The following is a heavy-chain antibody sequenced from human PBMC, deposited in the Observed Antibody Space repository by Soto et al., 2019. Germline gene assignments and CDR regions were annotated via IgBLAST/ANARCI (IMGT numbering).Heavy chain of an antibody. Sequence: ASVKVSCKASGYTFTSYGISWVRQAPGQGLEWMGWISAYNGNTNYAQKLQGRVSMTTDTSTSTAYMELRSLRSDDTAVYYCAVGRGSGYVPVFDYWGQGTLVTVSS. J-gene: IGHJ4*02. CDR3: AVGRGSGYVPVFDY. CDR1: GYTFTSYG. D-gene: IGHD5-12*01. V-gene: IGHV1-18*01. CDR2: ISAYNGNT.